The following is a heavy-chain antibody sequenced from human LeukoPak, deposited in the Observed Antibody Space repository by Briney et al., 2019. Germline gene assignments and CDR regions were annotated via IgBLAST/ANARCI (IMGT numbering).Heavy chain of an antibody. V-gene: IGHV1-18*01. CDR2: ISPYNGAT. CDR1: GYTFTTYG. D-gene: IGHD1-1*01. J-gene: IGHJ4*02. CDR3: ARDSDWNVDY. Sequence: ASVKVSCKASGYTFTTYGITWIRQAPGQGLEWLGWISPYNGATEYAQNLQDRVSMTTDTSTNTAYIEVRSLKSDDTAVYYCARDSDWNVDYWGQGTLVTVSS.